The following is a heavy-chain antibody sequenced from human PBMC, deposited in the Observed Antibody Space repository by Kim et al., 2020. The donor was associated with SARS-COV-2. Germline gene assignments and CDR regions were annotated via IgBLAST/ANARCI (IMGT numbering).Heavy chain of an antibody. J-gene: IGHJ4*02. CDR3: ARDPHRITMVRASQGLFDY. V-gene: IGHV1-3*01. CDR1: GYTFTSYA. Sequence: ASVKVSCKASGYTFTSYAMHWVRQAPGQRLEWMGWINAGNGNTKYSQKFQGRVTITRDTSASTAYMELSSLRSEDTAVYYCARDPHRITMVRASQGLFDYWGQGTLVTVSS. CDR2: INAGNGNT. D-gene: IGHD3-10*01.